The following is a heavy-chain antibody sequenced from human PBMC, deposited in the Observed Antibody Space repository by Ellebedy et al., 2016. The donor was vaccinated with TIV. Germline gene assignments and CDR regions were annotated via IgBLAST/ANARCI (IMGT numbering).Heavy chain of an antibody. CDR1: GFTFSSYW. Sequence: GESLKISCVASGFTFSSYWMSWVRQAPGRGLEWVANLKQDGREEYYVDSVKGRFTISRDNAKNSLYLQMNSLRADDTAVYYCARDNYYDPLDVWGQGTMVTVSS. CDR2: LKQDGREE. D-gene: IGHD3-22*01. CDR3: ARDNYYDPLDV. J-gene: IGHJ3*01. V-gene: IGHV3-7*01.